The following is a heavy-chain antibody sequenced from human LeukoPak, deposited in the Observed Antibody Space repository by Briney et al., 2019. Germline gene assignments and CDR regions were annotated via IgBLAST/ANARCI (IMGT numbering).Heavy chain of an antibody. V-gene: IGHV1-18*01. CDR3: ARTTGWGGGNYYLNDL. CDR2: ISLHNGNL. J-gene: IGHJ4*02. Sequence: ASVKVSCKTSGFTISSDSITWVRQAPGQGLEWMGRISLHNGNLGYAQKFQGRLTMTTDTSTNTVYMELRSLKSDDTAVYYCARTTGWGGGNYYLNDLWGQGSLVTVSS. D-gene: IGHD2-21*02. CDR1: GFTISSDS.